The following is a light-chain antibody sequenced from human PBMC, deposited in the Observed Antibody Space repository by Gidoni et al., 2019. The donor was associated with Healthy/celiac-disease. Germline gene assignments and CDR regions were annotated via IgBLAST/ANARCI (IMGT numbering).Light chain of an antibody. J-gene: IGLJ3*02. CDR2: SKN. Sequence: SSELTQDPALSVPLGQTVRITCQGDSLRSYDASWYQQNPGQAPVLVIYSKNNRPSGIPDRFSGSSSGNTASLTITGAQAEDEADYCCNSRDSSGNHLVFGGGTKLTVL. CDR3: NSRDSSGNHLV. CDR1: SLRSYD. V-gene: IGLV3-19*01.